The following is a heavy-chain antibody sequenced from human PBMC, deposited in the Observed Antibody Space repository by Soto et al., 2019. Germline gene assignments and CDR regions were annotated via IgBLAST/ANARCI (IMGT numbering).Heavy chain of an antibody. Sequence: PRESLKISCQGYGYSFTTYFIAWVRQVPGKGLEWIGIIYPGDSDTRYSPSFQGQVTISADKSINTAYLQWSSLKASDTAMYYCARQGGYSYGKNWFDPWGQGSLVTVSS. V-gene: IGHV5-51*01. D-gene: IGHD5-18*01. CDR3: ARQGGYSYGKNWFDP. J-gene: IGHJ5*02. CDR1: GYSFTTYF. CDR2: IYPGDSDT.